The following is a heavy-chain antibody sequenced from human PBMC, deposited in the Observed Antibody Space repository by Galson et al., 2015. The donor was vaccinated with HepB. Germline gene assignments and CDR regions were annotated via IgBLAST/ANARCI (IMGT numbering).Heavy chain of an antibody. CDR2: ISYDGSNK. Sequence: SLRLSCAASGFTFSSYAIHWVRQAPGKGLEWVAVISYDGSNKYYADSVKGRFTISRDNSKNTLYLQMNSLRAEDTAVYYCARDRGSYGELDYWGQGTLVTVSS. J-gene: IGHJ4*02. D-gene: IGHD4-17*01. V-gene: IGHV3-30*04. CDR1: GFTFSSYA. CDR3: ARDRGSYGELDY.